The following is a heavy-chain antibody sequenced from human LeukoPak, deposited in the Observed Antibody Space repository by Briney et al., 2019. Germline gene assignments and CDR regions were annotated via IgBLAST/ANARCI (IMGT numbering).Heavy chain of an antibody. J-gene: IGHJ3*02. Sequence: ASVKVSCKASGYTLTSYYMRWVRQAPGQGLEWMGIFNPSGDSTNYAQKFQDRVTMTRDTSTSTVYMELSSLRSEDTAVYYCATAPPHGYDYGDYRSAFDIWGQGTMVTVSS. CDR2: FNPSGDST. CDR1: GYTLTSYY. CDR3: ATAPPHGYDYGDYRSAFDI. D-gene: IGHD4-17*01. V-gene: IGHV1-46*01.